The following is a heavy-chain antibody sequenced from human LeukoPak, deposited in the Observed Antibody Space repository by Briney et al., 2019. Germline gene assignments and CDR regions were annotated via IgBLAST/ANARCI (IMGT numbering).Heavy chain of an antibody. D-gene: IGHD1-7*01. Sequence: ASVKVSCKASGYTFTRHAINWVRQAPGQGLEWMGWINTNTGNPTYAQAFTGRFVFSWDTSVSTAHLQISSLKPDDTAIYYCARDPPGFELRKVYPTGYWGQGTLVTVSS. V-gene: IGHV7-4-1*02. CDR1: GYTFTRHA. J-gene: IGHJ4*02. CDR3: ARDPPGFELRKVYPTGY. CDR2: INTNTGNP.